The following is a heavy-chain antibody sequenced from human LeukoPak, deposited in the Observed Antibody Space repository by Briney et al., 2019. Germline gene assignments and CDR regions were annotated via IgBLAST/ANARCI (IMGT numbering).Heavy chain of an antibody. Sequence: GGSLRLSCAASGFTFSSYWMHWVRQAPGKGLEWVSRIKSDGSSTSYADSVKGRFTISRDNAKNSLYLQMNSLRAEDTAVYYCAELGITMVGGVWGKGTTVTISS. J-gene: IGHJ6*04. CDR3: AELGITMVGGV. D-gene: IGHD3-10*02. CDR1: GFTFSSYW. CDR2: IKSDGSST. V-gene: IGHV3-74*01.